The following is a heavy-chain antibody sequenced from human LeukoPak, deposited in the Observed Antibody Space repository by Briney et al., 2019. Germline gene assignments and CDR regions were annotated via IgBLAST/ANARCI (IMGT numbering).Heavy chain of an antibody. V-gene: IGHV4-59*08. J-gene: IGHJ4*02. Sequence: SETLSLTCIVSGGSMSGHWWSWIRQSPGKGLEWIGDIFYSGGTNNNSPLKSRLTMSLDTSKNQFSLKLSSVTAADTAMYYCARRNTADASIDFWGQGILVIASS. D-gene: IGHD2/OR15-2a*01. CDR2: IFYSGGT. CDR3: ARRNTADASIDF. CDR1: GGSMSGHW.